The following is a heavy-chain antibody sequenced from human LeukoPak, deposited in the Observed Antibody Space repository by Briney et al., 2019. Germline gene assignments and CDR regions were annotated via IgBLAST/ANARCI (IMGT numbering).Heavy chain of an antibody. D-gene: IGHD3-22*01. CDR3: ANLYYYDSSTYSSADY. CDR2: INHSGST. Sequence: SETLSLTCAVYGASFSNYYWSWIRQPPGKGLEWIGEINHSGSTNYNPSLKSRVTISVDTSKSQFSLKLSSVTAADTAVYYCANLYYYDSSTYSSADYWGQGTLVTVSS. V-gene: IGHV4-34*01. CDR1: GASFSNYY. J-gene: IGHJ4*02.